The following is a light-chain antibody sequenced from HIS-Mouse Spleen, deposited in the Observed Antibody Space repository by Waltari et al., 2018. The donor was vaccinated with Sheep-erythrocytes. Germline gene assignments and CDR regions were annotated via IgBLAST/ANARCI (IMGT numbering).Light chain of an antibody. CDR1: ALPKKY. J-gene: IGLJ1*01. Sequence: SYELTQPPSVSVSPGQTARITCAGDALPKKYAYWYQQKSGQAPVLVIYKDSNRPSGSPERFSGASSGTMATLTISGAQVEDEADYYCYSTDSSGKHYVFGTGTKVTVL. V-gene: IGLV3-10*01. CDR2: KDS. CDR3: YSTDSSGKHYV.